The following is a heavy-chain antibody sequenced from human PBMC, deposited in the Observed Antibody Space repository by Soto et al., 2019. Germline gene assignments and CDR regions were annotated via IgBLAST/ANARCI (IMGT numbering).Heavy chain of an antibody. V-gene: IGHV4-61*03. D-gene: IGHD3-10*01. CDR3: ARKRVLPDQYFFDY. CDR2: ITDVGST. Sequence: SETLSLTCAVSGGSVSSGSYFWTWIRQSPGKGLEWVGYITDVGSTNYNPSLKSRVTISADTTKNHFSLNLRSVTAADTAVYYCARKRVLPDQYFFDYWGQGMPVTVSS. J-gene: IGHJ4*02. CDR1: GGSVSSGSYF.